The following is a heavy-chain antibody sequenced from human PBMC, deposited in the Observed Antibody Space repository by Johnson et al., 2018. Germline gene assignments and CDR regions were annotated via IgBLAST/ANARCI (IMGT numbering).Heavy chain of an antibody. CDR2: ISYDGSNK. CDR3: ASSNWYYDFWSGYYTRYYYYGMDV. V-gene: IGHV3-30*03. J-gene: IGHJ6*02. Sequence: QVQLVQSGGGVVQPGRSLRLSCAASGFTFSSYGMHWVRQAPGKGLEWVAVISYDGSNKYYADSVKGRFTISRDNSKNTLYLQMNSLRAEDTAGYYCASSNWYYDFWSGYYTRYYYYGMDVWGQGTTGTVSS. D-gene: IGHD3-3*01. CDR1: GFTFSSYG.